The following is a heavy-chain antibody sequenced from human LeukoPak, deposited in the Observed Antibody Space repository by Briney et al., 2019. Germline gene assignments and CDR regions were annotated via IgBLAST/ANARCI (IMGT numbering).Heavy chain of an antibody. V-gene: IGHV4-38-2*02. CDR3: ARIRGNYCSSTSCYRLDWFDP. CDR2: IYHSGST. Sequence: SETLSLTCTVSGYSTSSGYYWGWIRQPPGKGLEWIGSIYHSGSTYYNPSLKSRVTISVDTSKNQFSLKLSSVTAADTAVYYCARIRGNYCSSTSCYRLDWFDPWGQGTLVTVSS. J-gene: IGHJ5*02. CDR1: GYSTSSGYY. D-gene: IGHD2-2*02.